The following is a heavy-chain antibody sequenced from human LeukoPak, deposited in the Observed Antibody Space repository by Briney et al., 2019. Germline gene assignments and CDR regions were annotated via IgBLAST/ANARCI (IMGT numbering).Heavy chain of an antibody. Sequence: PGGSLRLSCAASGFTFSSYSMNWVRQAPGKGLEWVSSISSSSSYIYYADSVKGRFTISRDNAKNSLYLQMNSLRAEDTAVYYCARAQPGSIVVVPPDAFDIWGQGTMVTVSS. CDR2: ISSSSSYI. V-gene: IGHV3-21*01. CDR1: GFTFSSYS. CDR3: ARAQPGSIVVVPPDAFDI. J-gene: IGHJ3*02. D-gene: IGHD2-2*01.